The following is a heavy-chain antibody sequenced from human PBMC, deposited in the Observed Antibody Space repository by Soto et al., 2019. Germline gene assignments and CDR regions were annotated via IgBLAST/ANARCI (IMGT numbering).Heavy chain of an antibody. J-gene: IGHJ4*02. D-gene: IGHD3-22*01. CDR3: ARVRRSSGYYYGY. V-gene: IGHV1-46*01. Sequence: ASVKVSCTASGYTFTGYYMQWVRQAPGQGLEWMGWINPSGGSTSYAQKFQGRVTMTRDTSTSTVYMELSSLRSEDTAVYYCARVRRSSGYYYGYWGQGTPVTVSS. CDR2: INPSGGST. CDR1: GYTFTGYY.